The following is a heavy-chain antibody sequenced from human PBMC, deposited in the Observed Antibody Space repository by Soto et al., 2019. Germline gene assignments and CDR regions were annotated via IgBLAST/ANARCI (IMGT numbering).Heavy chain of an antibody. CDR1: SDSIAGENW. CDR2: IFHTGGT. V-gene: IGHV4-4*02. Sequence: QVQLQESGPGLVKPSETLSLTCTVSSDSIAGENWWSWVRQPPGMGLEWIGEIFHTGGTNYNPSLKSRVTMELDKSKNQFSLKLISATAADTAVYHCARVFSSGSGWMYYFDFWGQGTLVSVSS. CDR3: ARVFSSGSGWMYYFDF. D-gene: IGHD6-25*01. J-gene: IGHJ4*02.